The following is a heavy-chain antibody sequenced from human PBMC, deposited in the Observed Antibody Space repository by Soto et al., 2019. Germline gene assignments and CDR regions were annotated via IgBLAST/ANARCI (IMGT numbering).Heavy chain of an antibody. CDR3: ARDPYCSSTSCYPFDP. CDR1: GFTFSDYY. Sequence: GGSLRLSCAASGFTFSDYYMSWIRQAPGKGLEWVSYISSSGSTIYYADSVKGRFTISRDNAKNSLYLQMNSLRAEDTAVYYCARDPYCSSTSCYPFDPWGQGTLVTVSS. D-gene: IGHD2-2*01. CDR2: ISSSGSTI. J-gene: IGHJ5*02. V-gene: IGHV3-11*01.